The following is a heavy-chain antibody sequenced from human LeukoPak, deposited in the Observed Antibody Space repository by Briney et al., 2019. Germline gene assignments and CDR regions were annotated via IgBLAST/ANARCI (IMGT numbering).Heavy chain of an antibody. CDR2: VYHSGST. D-gene: IGHD6-13*01. Sequence: SETLSLTCAVSGGSISSTNWWSWVRQPPGKGLEWIGGVYHSGSTYYNPSLKSRVTISVDTSKNQFSLKLSSVTATDTAVYYCARGIGAAAPWGQGTLVTVSS. CDR1: GGSISSTNW. V-gene: IGHV4-4*02. J-gene: IGHJ5*02. CDR3: ARGIGAAAP.